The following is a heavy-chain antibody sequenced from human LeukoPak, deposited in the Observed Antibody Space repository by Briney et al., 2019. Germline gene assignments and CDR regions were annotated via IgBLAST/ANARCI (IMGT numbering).Heavy chain of an antibody. J-gene: IGHJ3*01. CDR2: IYSGGTT. Sequence: GGSLRLSCADSGFTVSSNFMSWVRQVPGKGLEWVSAIYSGGTTHYAESVKGRFTISRDNSKNTLYLQMNSMRVEDTAVYYAGTKKIPDEHRGAFDVWGQGTMVTVSS. D-gene: IGHD2-21*01. V-gene: IGHV3-66*02. CDR1: GFTVSSNF. CDR3: GTKKIPDEHRGAFDV.